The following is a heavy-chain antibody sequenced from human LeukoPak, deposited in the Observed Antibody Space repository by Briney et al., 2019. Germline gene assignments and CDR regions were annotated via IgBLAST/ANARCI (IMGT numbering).Heavy chain of an antibody. J-gene: IGHJ4*02. CDR3: AKNGYYYDSSGYYYNDY. CDR2: ISYDGSNK. Sequence: AGGSLTLSCAASGFTFSSYGMHWVRHAPGKGLEGVADISYDGSNKYYADSVKDQFTISRDNSKNTRYLQMNSLRAEDTAVYYCAKNGYYYDSSGYYYNDYWGQGTLVTVSS. V-gene: IGHV3-30*18. CDR1: GFTFSSYG. D-gene: IGHD3-22*01.